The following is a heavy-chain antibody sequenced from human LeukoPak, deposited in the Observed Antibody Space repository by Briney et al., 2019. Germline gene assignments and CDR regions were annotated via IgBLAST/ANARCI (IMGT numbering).Heavy chain of an antibody. D-gene: IGHD3-22*01. CDR2: ISSSGSTI. J-gene: IGHJ4*02. V-gene: IGHV3-48*03. CDR1: GFTFSSYE. Sequence: GGSLRLSCAAPGFTFSSYEMNWVRQAPGKGLEWVSYISSSGSTIYYADSVRGRFTISRDNAKNSLYLQMNSLRAEDTAVYYCARGYYDSSGYYFFDYWGQGTLVTVSS. CDR3: ARGYYDSSGYYFFDY.